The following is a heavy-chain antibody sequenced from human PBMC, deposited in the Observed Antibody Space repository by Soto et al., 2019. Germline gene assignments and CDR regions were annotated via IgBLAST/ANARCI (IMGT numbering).Heavy chain of an antibody. V-gene: IGHV4-38-2*02. Sequence: SETLSLTCTVSGYSISSGYYWGWIRQPPGKGLEWIGSINHSGSTNYNPSLKSRVTISVDTSKNQFSLKLSSVTAADTAVYYCARSEGVPAANGLIPWGQGTLVTVSS. CDR3: ARSEGVPAANGLIP. CDR2: INHSGST. CDR1: GYSISSGYY. J-gene: IGHJ5*02. D-gene: IGHD2-2*01.